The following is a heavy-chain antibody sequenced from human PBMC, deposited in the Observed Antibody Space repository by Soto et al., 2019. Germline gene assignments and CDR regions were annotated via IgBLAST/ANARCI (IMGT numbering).Heavy chain of an antibody. CDR3: SSDRYSSSVPYYFDY. J-gene: IGHJ4*02. CDR1: AGTFSSYA. V-gene: IGHV1-69*01. CDR2: MIPIFGTA. D-gene: IGHD6-13*01. Sequence: QVQLVQSGAEVKKPGSSVKVSCKASAGTFSSYAISWVRQAPGQELEWMGGMIPIFGTANYAQKFQGRVTMSADDSTSTAYMELRSLRSEDTPVYYCSSDRYSSSVPYYFDYWGQGTLVTVSS.